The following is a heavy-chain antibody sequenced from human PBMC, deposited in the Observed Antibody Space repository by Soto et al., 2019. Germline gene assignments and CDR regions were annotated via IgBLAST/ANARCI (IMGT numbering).Heavy chain of an antibody. Sequence: QVQLVESGGGVVHPGRSLRLSCVASGIDLENYGIHWVRQAPGEGLEWVAVISSDGTTKFYIDSVRGRFTISIDNSLSTVFLQMISLRREDTAMYYCVKHGGRLTYNSNFSVDSWRQGTQFTVSS. CDR2: ISSDGTTK. J-gene: IGHJ4*02. V-gene: IGHV3-30*18. D-gene: IGHD1-1*01. CDR1: GIDLENYG. CDR3: VKHGGRLTYNSNFSVDS.